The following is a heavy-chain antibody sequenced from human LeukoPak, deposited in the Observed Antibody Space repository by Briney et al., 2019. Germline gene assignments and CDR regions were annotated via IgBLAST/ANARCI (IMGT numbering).Heavy chain of an antibody. D-gene: IGHD6-19*01. CDR3: AREPGYSSGWSSDAFDI. J-gene: IGHJ3*02. CDR2: IYSGGST. CDR1: GFTFSSYA. Sequence: GGSLRLSCAASGFTFSSYAMSWVRQAPGKGLEWVSVIYSGGSTYYADSVKGRFTISRDNSKNTLYLQMNSLRAEDTAVYYCAREPGYSSGWSSDAFDIWGPGTMVTVSS. V-gene: IGHV3-66*01.